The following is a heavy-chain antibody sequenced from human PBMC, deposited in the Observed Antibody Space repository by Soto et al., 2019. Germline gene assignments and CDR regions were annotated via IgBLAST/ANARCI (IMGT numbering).Heavy chain of an antibody. Sequence: PTLVNPTQTLTLTCTFSGFSLSTSGMRVSWIRQPPGKALEWLARIDWDDDKFYSTSLKTRLTISKDTAKNQVVLTMTNMDPVDTATYYCARIRGSGWYSGFLFDPWGQGTLVTVSS. D-gene: IGHD6-19*01. CDR1: GFSLSTSGMR. CDR2: IDWDDDK. V-gene: IGHV2-70*04. CDR3: ARIRGSGWYSGFLFDP. J-gene: IGHJ5*02.